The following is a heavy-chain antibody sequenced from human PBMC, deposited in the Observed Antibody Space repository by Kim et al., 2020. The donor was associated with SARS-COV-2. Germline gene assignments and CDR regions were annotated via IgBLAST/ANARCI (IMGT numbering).Heavy chain of an antibody. D-gene: IGHD3-10*01. V-gene: IGHV3-48*02. CDR3: ATAPWLGELDVDY. Sequence: YYAASVSDLFPIARDNAKHSLDLQMNSLRDGDTAVYYCATAPWLGELDVDYWGQGTLVTVSS. J-gene: IGHJ4*02.